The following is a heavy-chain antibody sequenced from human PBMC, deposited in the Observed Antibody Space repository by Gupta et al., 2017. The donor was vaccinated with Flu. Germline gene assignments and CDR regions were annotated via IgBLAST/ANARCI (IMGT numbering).Heavy chain of an antibody. V-gene: IGHV3-49*04. D-gene: IGHD3-3*01. CDR3: TRDGWKAERFWSGYYPVPAEKSFDY. J-gene: IGHJ4*02. CDR2: IRSKAYGGTT. Sequence: EVQLVESGGGLVQPGRSLRLSCTASGFTFGDYAMSWVRQAPGKGLEWVGFIRSKAYGGTTEYAASVKGRFTISRDDSKSIAYLQMNSLKTEDTAVYYCTRDGWKAERFWSGYYPVPAEKSFDYWGQGTLVTVSS. CDR1: GFTFGDYA.